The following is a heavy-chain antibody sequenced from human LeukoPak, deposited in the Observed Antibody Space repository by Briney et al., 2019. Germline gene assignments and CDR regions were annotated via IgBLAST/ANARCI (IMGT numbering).Heavy chain of an antibody. CDR1: GGSISSSNYY. V-gene: IGHV4-39*07. D-gene: IGHD4-11*01. J-gene: IGHJ5*02. Sequence: SETLSLTCTVSGGSISSSNYYWAWIRQPPGKGLEWIGNIHYSGSTYYNPSLKSRVTMSVDTSKNQFSLKLSSVTAADTAVYYCARDGDTVTTSYGWFDPWGQGTLVTVSS. CDR2: IHYSGST. CDR3: ARDGDTVTTSYGWFDP.